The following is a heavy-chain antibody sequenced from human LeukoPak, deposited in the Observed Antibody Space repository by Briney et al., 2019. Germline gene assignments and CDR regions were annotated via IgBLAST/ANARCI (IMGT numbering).Heavy chain of an antibody. Sequence: GGSLRLSCAASGFTFSSYGMHWVRQAPGKGLEWVAVISYDGSNKYYADSVKGRFTISRDNSKNTLYLQMNSLRAEDTAVYYCAKRHNWFDPWGQGTLVTVSS. J-gene: IGHJ5*02. CDR2: ISYDGSNK. CDR1: GFTFSSYG. CDR3: AKRHNWFDP. V-gene: IGHV3-30*18.